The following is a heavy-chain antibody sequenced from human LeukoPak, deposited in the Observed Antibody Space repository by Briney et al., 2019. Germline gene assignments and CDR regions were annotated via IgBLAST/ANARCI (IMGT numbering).Heavy chain of an antibody. CDR1: GFTVSSNY. J-gene: IGHJ6*02. V-gene: IGHV3-53*01. CDR2: IYSGGST. D-gene: IGHD3-10*01. CDR3: ARDQMLWFGESSGYYYGMDV. Sequence: GGSLRLSCAASGFTVSSNYMSWVRQAPGKGLEWVSVIYSGGSTYYADSVKGRFTISRDNSKNTLYLQMNSLRAEDTAVYYCARDQMLWFGESSGYYYGMDVWGQGTTVTVSS.